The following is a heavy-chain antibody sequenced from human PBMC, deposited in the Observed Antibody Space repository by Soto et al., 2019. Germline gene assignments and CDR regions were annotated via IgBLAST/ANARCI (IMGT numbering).Heavy chain of an antibody. Sequence: GKGLEWVSYISSSGSYTNYADSVKGRFTISRDNAKNSLYLQMNSLRAEDTAVYYFARSQDYHDCIRDSGYWRQRTLVTVSP. V-gene: IGHV3-11*03. CDR3: ARSQDYHDCIRDSGY. CDR2: ISSSGSYT. J-gene: IGHJ4*02. D-gene: IGHD2-21*01.